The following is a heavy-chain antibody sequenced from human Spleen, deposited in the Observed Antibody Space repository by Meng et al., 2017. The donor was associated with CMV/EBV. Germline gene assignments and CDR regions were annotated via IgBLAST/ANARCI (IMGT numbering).Heavy chain of an antibody. Sequence: SGFTLSSYGMSWVRQAPGKGLEWVSVIYSGGSSTYYADSVKGRFTISRDNSKNTLYLQMNSLRAGDTAVYYCTFLVVPAASRYFDYWGQGTLVTVSS. CDR3: TFLVVPAASRYFDY. D-gene: IGHD2-2*01. CDR2: IYSGGSST. V-gene: IGHV3-23*03. J-gene: IGHJ4*02. CDR1: GFTLSSYG.